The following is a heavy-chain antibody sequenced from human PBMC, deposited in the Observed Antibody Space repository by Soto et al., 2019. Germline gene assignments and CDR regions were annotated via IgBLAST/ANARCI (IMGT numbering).Heavy chain of an antibody. Sequence: GGSLRLSCAASGFTFSNAWMNWVRQAPGRGLEWVGRIKSKTDGGTTDYAAPMKGRFTISRDDSKNTLYLQMNSLKTEDTAVYYCTSHQRLYYYGMDVWGQGTTVTVSS. CDR2: IKSKTDGGTT. CDR1: GFTFSNAW. D-gene: IGHD3-22*01. V-gene: IGHV3-15*07. J-gene: IGHJ6*02. CDR3: TSHQRLYYYGMDV.